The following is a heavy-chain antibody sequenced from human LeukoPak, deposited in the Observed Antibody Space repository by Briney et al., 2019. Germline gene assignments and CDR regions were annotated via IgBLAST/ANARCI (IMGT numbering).Heavy chain of an antibody. CDR2: IWCDGSKK. V-gene: IGHV3-33*01. Sequence: GGSLRLSCAASGFTFSDYGIHWVRQAPGEGLEWVADIWCDGSKKYYADSVTGRFTIPRDNSKNTVYLQMNSLRVEETAVYYCARDQYSSGRGEFDYWGQGTLVTVSS. D-gene: IGHD6-19*01. CDR3: ARDQYSSGRGEFDY. CDR1: GFTFSDYG. J-gene: IGHJ4*02.